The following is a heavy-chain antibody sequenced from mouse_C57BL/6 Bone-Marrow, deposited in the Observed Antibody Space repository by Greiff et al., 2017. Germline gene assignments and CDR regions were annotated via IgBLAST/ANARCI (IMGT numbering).Heavy chain of an antibody. Sequence: EVHLVESGGDLVKPGGSLKLSCAASGFTFSSYGMSWVRQTPDKRLEWVATISSGGSYTYYPDSVKGRFTISRDNAKNTLYLQMSSLKSEDTAMYYCARHDYEFAYWGQGTLVTVSA. V-gene: IGHV5-6*01. J-gene: IGHJ3*01. CDR2: ISSGGSYT. CDR1: GFTFSSYG. D-gene: IGHD2-4*01. CDR3: ARHDYEFAY.